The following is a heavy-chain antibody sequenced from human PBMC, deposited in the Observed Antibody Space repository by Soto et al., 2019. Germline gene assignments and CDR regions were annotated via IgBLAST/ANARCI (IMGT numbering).Heavy chain of an antibody. Sequence: QVQLVESGGGVVQPGRSLRRSCAASGFTFVKYGIHWVRQAPGKGLEWVAVISYDGSKKHYAGSVRGRITISRDNSKNTVHLQMNSLRPEDTAVYYCAKARAPWSVTTAFDYWGQGTLVTVSS. CDR2: ISYDGSKK. CDR3: AKARAPWSVTTAFDY. D-gene: IGHD4-17*01. J-gene: IGHJ4*02. CDR1: GFTFVKYG. V-gene: IGHV3-30*18.